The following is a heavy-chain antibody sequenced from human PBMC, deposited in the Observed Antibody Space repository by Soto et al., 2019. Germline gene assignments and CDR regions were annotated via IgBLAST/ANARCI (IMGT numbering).Heavy chain of an antibody. CDR2: IWYDGSNK. CDR1: GFTFSSYG. J-gene: IGHJ4*02. D-gene: IGHD4-17*01. V-gene: IGHV3-33*01. CDR3: ARAKDGDYRYFDY. Sequence: QVQLVESGGGVVQPGRSLRLSCAASGFTFSSYGMHWVRQAPGKGLEWVAVIWYDGSNKYYADSVRGRFTISRDNSKNTLYLQMNSLRAEDTAVYYCARAKDGDYRYFDYRGQGTLVTVSS.